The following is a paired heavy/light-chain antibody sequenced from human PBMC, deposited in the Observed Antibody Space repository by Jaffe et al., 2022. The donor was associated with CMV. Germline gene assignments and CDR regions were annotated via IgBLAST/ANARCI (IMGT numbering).Light chain of an antibody. CDR2: QDS. J-gene: IGLJ1*01. V-gene: IGLV3-1*01. Sequence: SYELTQPPSVSVSPGQTASITCSGDKLGDKYACWYQQKPGQSPVLVIYQDSKRPSGIPERFSGSNSGNTATLTISGTQAMDEADYYCQAWDSSTSVFGTGTKVTVL. CDR1: KLGDKY. CDR3: QAWDSSTSV.
Heavy chain of an antibody. J-gene: IGHJ5*02. CDR1: GFTFSDYY. CDR2: ISSSSSYT. Sequence: QVQLVESGGGLVKPGGSLRLSCAASGFTFSDYYMSWIRQAPGKGLEWVSYISSSSSYTNYADSVKGRFTISRDNAKNSLYLQMNSLRAEDTAVYYCARDWRYYDSSGYPGSTWFDPWGQGTLVTVSS. V-gene: IGHV3-11*06. CDR3: ARDWRYYDSSGYPGSTWFDP. D-gene: IGHD3-22*01.